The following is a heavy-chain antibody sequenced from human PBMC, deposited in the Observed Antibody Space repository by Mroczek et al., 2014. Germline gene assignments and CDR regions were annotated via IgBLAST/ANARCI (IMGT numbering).Heavy chain of an antibody. D-gene: IGHD6-6*01. V-gene: IGHV4-31*03. J-gene: IGHJ4*02. Sequence: QVQLQESGPGLVKPSQTLSLTCTVSGGSISSGGYYWSWIRQHPGKGLEWIGYIYYSGSTYYNPSLKSRVTISVDTSKNQFSLKLSSVTAADTAVYYCARAEYSSSSALSGFDYWGQGTLVTVSS. CDR1: GGSISSGGYY. CDR3: ARAEYSSSSALSGFDY. CDR2: IYYSGST.